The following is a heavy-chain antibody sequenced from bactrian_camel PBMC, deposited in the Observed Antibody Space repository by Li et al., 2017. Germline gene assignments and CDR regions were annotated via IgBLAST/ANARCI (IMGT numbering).Heavy chain of an antibody. D-gene: IGHD2*01. CDR1: GHSRGSNC. V-gene: IGHV3S32*01. Sequence: VQLVESGGGSVQTGGSLRLSCVVSGHSRGSNCVGWYRLPPGRAPAEREGIAAIRRDGGETWYAASVKGRFTISRDSAKNTVYLQMDSLKPEDTAMYYCGLGAFTRRGTTMTESNIGNWGQGTQVTVS. J-gene: IGHJ6*01. CDR2: IRRDGGET. CDR3: GLGAFTRRGTTMTESNIGN.